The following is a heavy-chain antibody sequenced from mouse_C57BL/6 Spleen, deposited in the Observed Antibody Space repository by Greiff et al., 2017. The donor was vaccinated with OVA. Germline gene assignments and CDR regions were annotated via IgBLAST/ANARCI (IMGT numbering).Heavy chain of an antibody. V-gene: IGHV1-69*01. CDR2: IDPSDSYT. CDR3: ARGGFGGSHYAMDY. Sequence: QVQLQQPGAELVMPGASVKLSCKASGYTFTSYWMHWVKQRPGQGLEWIGEIDPSDSYTNYNQKFKGKSTLTVDKSSSTAYMQLSSLTSEDSAVYYCARGGFGGSHYAMDYWGQGTSVTVSS. D-gene: IGHD1-1*01. J-gene: IGHJ4*01. CDR1: GYTFTSYW.